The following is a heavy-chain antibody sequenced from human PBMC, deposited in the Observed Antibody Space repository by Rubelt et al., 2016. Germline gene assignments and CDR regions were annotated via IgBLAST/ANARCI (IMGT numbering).Heavy chain of an antibody. D-gene: IGHD6-13*01. CDR1: GFTFSSYA. J-gene: IGHJ4*02. CDR2: ISSDGSNK. V-gene: IGHV3-30*04. Sequence: QPGTSLRLSCGASGFTFSSYAINWVRQAPGKGLEWVAAISSDGSNKKYADSVKGRFTISRDNFKNTLYVEMNSLRAEDTAVYYCARGSPAAGTDGTRKGHDYWGQGTLVTVSS. CDR3: ARGSPAAGTDGTRKGHDY.